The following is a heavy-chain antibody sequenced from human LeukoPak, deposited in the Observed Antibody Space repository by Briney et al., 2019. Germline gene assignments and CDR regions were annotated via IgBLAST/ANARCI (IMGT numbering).Heavy chain of an antibody. V-gene: IGHV4-34*01. CDR1: GGTFGDYC. D-gene: IGHD3-22*01. J-gene: IGHJ3*02. CDR2: INHSGST. CDR3: ARGPGSSGYAFDI. Sequence: AGTLTLTCAVSGGTFGDYCLSWIRQPPGKGLEWIWGINHSGSTNYNPSLKSRVTISVDTSKNQFSLKLSSVTAADTAVYYCARGPGSSGYAFDIWGQGTMVTVSS.